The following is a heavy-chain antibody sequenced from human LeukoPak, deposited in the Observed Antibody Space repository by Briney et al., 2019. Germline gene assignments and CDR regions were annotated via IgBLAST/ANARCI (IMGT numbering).Heavy chain of an antibody. J-gene: IGHJ4*02. V-gene: IGHV4-39*07. CDR3: ARSSWNYVLDY. D-gene: IGHD1-7*01. Sequence: PSETLSLTCTVSGGSISSSSYYWGWIRQPPGKGLEWIGSIYYSGSTYYNPSLKSRVTISVDTSKNQFSLKLSSVTAADMAVYYCARSSWNYVLDYWGQGTLVTVSS. CDR2: IYYSGST. CDR1: GGSISSSSYY.